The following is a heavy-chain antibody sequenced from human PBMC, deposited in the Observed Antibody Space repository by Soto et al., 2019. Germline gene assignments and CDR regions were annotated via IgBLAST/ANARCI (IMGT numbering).Heavy chain of an antibody. J-gene: IGHJ4*02. CDR3: ARARLDRDFDY. CDR1: GGSISSGGYS. CDR2: IYHSGST. Sequence: PSETLSLTCAVSGGSISSGGYSWSWIRQPPGKGLEWTGYIYHSGSTYYNPSLKSRVTISVDRSKNQFSLKLSSVTAADTAVYYCARARLDRDFDYWGQGTLVTVSS. D-gene: IGHD3-16*01. V-gene: IGHV4-30-2*01.